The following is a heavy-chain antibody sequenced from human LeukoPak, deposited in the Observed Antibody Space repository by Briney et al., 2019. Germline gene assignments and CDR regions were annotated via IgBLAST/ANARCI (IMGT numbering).Heavy chain of an antibody. J-gene: IGHJ5*02. CDR3: ARVRDYYGSGSGWFDA. CDR2: INHSGST. Sequence: SETLSLTCAVYGGSFSGYYWSWIRQPPGKGLEWIGEINHSGSTNYNPSLKSRATISVDTSKNQFSLKLSSVTAADTAVYYCARVRDYYGSGSGWFDAWGQGTLVTVSS. CDR1: GGSFSGYY. V-gene: IGHV4-34*01. D-gene: IGHD3-10*01.